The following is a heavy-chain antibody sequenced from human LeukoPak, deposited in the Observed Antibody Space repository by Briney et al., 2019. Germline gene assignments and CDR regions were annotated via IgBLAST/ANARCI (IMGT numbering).Heavy chain of an antibody. CDR1: GFTFSSYW. D-gene: IGHD3-10*01. CDR3: VAMLRGVGY. CDR2: SRNKVNNYNT. V-gene: IGHV3-72*01. Sequence: PGGSLRLSCAASGFTFSSYWMHWVRQAPGKGLEWVGRSRNKVNNYNTEYAASVKGRFTISRDDSNNSLYLQMSSLKTEDTAVYFCVAMLRGVGYWGQGTLVTVSS. J-gene: IGHJ4*02.